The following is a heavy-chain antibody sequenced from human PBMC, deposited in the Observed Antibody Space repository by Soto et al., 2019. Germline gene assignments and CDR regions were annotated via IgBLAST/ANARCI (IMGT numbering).Heavy chain of an antibody. V-gene: IGHV1-18*01. J-gene: IGHJ4*02. D-gene: IGHD3-22*01. CDR2: ISTYSHDT. CDR3: ATDPSNTSGDKLYLDY. CDR1: GDTYRIYA. Sequence: GSGVNVSSKTSGDTYRIYAIACLRPAPGRGLEWMGWISTYSHDTRYAQRFQGRLSMATDTSTSTAYMELRSLTSDDTAVYYCATDPSNTSGDKLYLDYWGQGTLVTVSS.